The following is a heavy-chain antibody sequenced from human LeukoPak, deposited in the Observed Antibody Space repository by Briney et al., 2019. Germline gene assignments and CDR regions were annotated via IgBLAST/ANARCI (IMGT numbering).Heavy chain of an antibody. CDR1: GGSINISNYH. Sequence: SDTLSLTCTVSGGSINISNYHWGWVRQSPGKGLEWIGSIYYSGNTYYNPSLKSRVTISVDTSKNQFSLKLSSVTAADTDIYYCARQRRFGEPWYFDYWGQGALVTVSS. J-gene: IGHJ4*02. CDR3: ARQRRFGEPWYFDY. V-gene: IGHV4-39*01. D-gene: IGHD3-10*01. CDR2: IYYSGNT.